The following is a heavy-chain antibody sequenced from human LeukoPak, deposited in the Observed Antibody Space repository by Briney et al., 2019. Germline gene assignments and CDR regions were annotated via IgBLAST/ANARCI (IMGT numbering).Heavy chain of an antibody. CDR1: GFTFDDHA. CDR3: VKATGSQPRAGAFDF. Sequence: PGGSLRLSCVSSGFTFDDHAMNWVRQAPGKGLEWVAGISWNSGRIGYADSVKGRLTISRDNTKNSLDLQMTGLRSEDTALYYCVKATGSQPRAGAFDFWGQGTSVTVSS. CDR2: ISWNSGRI. D-gene: IGHD1-26*01. V-gene: IGHV3-9*01. J-gene: IGHJ3*01.